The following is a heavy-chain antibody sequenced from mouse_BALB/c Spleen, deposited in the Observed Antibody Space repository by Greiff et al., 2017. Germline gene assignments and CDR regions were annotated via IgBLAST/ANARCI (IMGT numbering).Heavy chain of an antibody. CDR3: ARGRGGSSYFDY. CDR2: IDPSDSYT. J-gene: IGHJ2*01. Sequence: QVQLKQPGAELVKPGASVKLSCKASGYTFTSYWMHWVKQRPGQGLEWIGEIDPSDSYTNYNQKFKGKATLTVDKSSSTAYMQLSSLTSEDSAVYYCARGRGGSSYFDYWGQGTTLTVSS. CDR1: GYTFTSYW. V-gene: IGHV1-69*02. D-gene: IGHD1-1*01.